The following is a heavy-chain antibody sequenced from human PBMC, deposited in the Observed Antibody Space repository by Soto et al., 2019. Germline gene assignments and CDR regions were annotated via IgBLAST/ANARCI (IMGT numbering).Heavy chain of an antibody. CDR2: VFSSVSA. Sequence: TLSLTCIVSGVSVRSYTWSWVRQPANKGLEWIGRVFSSVSATYNPSLKSRVTITMDTPENRISLKLDSATAADAGVYYCARDGMTTGDTWGPGTAVTVSS. J-gene: IGHJ4*02. CDR3: ARDGMTTGDT. V-gene: IGHV4-4*07. CDR1: GVSVRSYT. D-gene: IGHD2-21*02.